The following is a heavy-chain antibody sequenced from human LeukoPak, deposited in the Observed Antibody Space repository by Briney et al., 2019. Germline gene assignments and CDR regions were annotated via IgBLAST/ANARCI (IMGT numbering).Heavy chain of an antibody. D-gene: IGHD5-18*01. CDR2: ISGSGGST. Sequence: GGSLRLSCAASGFTFSSYGMSWVRQAPGKGLEWVSAISGSGGSTYYADSVKGRFTISRDNYKNTLYLQMNSLRAEDTAVYYCAKDGRLPDKIQLWLEVVYYYYMDVWGKGTTVTISS. CDR3: AKDGRLPDKIQLWLEVVYYYYMDV. J-gene: IGHJ6*03. CDR1: GFTFSSYG. V-gene: IGHV3-23*01.